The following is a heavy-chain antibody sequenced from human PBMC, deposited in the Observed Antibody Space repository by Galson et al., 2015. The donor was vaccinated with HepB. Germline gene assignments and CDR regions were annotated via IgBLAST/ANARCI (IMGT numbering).Heavy chain of an antibody. J-gene: IGHJ4*02. Sequence: SLRLSCAASGFTFSDYYMSWIRQAPGKGLEWVSYISSSSSYTNYADSVKGRFTISRDNAKNSLYLQMNSLRAEDTAVYYCARDKLLEMATTEQELDYWGQGTLVTVSS. CDR1: GFTFSDYY. D-gene: IGHD5-24*01. CDR2: ISSSSSYT. CDR3: ARDKLLEMATTEQELDY. V-gene: IGHV3-11*06.